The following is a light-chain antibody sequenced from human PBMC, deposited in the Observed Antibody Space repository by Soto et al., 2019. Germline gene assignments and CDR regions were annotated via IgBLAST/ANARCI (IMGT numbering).Light chain of an antibody. CDR2: AAS. J-gene: IGKJ3*01. CDR1: QGISSY. V-gene: IGKV1-8*01. CDR3: QQYYSYPPFT. Sequence: AIRMTQSPSSLSASTGDRVTITCRASQGISSYLAWYQQKPGKAPKLLIYAASTLQSGVPSRFSGSGSVTDFTLTTSCLQSEDFATYYCQQYYSYPPFTFGPGTKVDIK.